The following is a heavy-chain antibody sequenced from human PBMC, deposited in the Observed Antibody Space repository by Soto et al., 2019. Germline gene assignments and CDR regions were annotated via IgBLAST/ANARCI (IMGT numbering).Heavy chain of an antibody. D-gene: IGHD6-13*01. V-gene: IGHV4-30-4*08. CDR3: ARQYSSSWHYDY. CDR2: IYYSGST. Sequence: SETLSLTCTVSGGSISSGDYYWGWIRQPPGKGLEWIGYIYYSGSTYYNPSLKSRVTISVDTSKNPFSLKLSSVTAADTAVYYCARQYSSSWHYDYWGQGTLVTISS. CDR1: GGSISSGDYY. J-gene: IGHJ4*02.